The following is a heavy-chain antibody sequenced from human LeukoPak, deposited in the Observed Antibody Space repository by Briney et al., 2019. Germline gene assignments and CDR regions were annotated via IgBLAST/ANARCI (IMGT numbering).Heavy chain of an antibody. D-gene: IGHD2-21*02. CDR3: ARGPPYIVVVTAIGFFDY. J-gene: IGHJ4*02. CDR2: IYYSGST. Sequence: SETLSLTCTVSGGSISSGGYYWSWSRQHPAKGLEWIGYIYYSGSTYYNPSLKSRVTISVDTSKNQFSLKLSSVAAADTAVYYCARGPPYIVVVTAIGFFDYWGQGTLVTVSS. V-gene: IGHV4-31*03. CDR1: GGSISSGGYY.